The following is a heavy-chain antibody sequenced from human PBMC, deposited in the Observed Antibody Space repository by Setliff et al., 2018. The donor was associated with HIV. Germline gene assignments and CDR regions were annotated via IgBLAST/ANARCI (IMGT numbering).Heavy chain of an antibody. CDR1: GSTFSRNA. D-gene: IGHD1-20*01. CDR3: AKDRYTSSPYYFDY. J-gene: IGHJ4*02. V-gene: IGHV3-23*01. CDR2: ISAAGGGT. Sequence: GGSLRLSCAVSGSTFSRNAMSWVRQAPGKGLEWVSGISAAGGGTYYADSVKGRFTISRDNSKNTLYLQMNSLRAEDTAIYYCAKDRYTSSPYYFDYWGQGTLVTVSS.